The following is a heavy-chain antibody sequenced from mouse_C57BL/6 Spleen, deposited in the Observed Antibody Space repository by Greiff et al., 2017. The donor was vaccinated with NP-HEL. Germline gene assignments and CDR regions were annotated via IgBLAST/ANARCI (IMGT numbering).Heavy chain of an antibody. V-gene: IGHV5-17*01. CDR2: ISSGSSTI. Sequence: VQLVESGGGLVKPGGSLKLSCAASGFTFSDYGMHWVRQAPEKGLEWVAYISSGSSTIYYADTVKGRFTISRDNAKNTLFLQMTSLRSEDTAMYYCARLDGNYGYYAMDYWGQGTSVTVSS. CDR3: ARLDGNYGYYAMDY. D-gene: IGHD2-1*01. J-gene: IGHJ4*01. CDR1: GFTFSDYG.